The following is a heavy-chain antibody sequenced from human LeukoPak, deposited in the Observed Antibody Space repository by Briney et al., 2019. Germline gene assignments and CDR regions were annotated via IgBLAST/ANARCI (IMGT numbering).Heavy chain of an antibody. J-gene: IGHJ4*02. CDR2: IYHSGST. CDR3: ASTIDSGGNYFDY. CDR1: GGSISSGGYS. V-gene: IGHV4-30-2*01. Sequence: SETLSLTCAVSGGSISSGGYSWSWIRQPPGKGLEWIGYIYHSGSTYYNPSLKSRVTISIDKSKNQFSLNLSPVTAADTAVYYCASTIDSGGNYFDYWGQGTLVTVSS. D-gene: IGHD2-15*01.